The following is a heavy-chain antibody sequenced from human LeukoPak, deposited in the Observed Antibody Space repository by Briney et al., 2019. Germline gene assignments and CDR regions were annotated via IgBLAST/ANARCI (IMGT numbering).Heavy chain of an antibody. CDR1: GGSISSYY. CDR3: ARAPRREITGGLWEVRGEGPDAFDI. D-gene: IGHD3-10*01. V-gene: IGHV4-59*01. J-gene: IGHJ3*02. CDR2: IYYSGST. Sequence: SETLSLTCTVSGGSISSYYWSWIRQPPGKGLEWIGYIYYSGSTNYNPSLKSRVTTSLDTSKNQFSLKLSSVTAADTGVYYCARAPRREITGGLWEVRGEGPDAFDIWGQGTMVTVSS.